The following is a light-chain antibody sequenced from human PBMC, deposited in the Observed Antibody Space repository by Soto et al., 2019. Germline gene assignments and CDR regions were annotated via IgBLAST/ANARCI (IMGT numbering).Light chain of an antibody. CDR2: DTS. Sequence: EIFLTQSPVTLSLSPGERASLSCRASQSVDKYLVWYQQRPGQPPRLLIYDTSKRAPGIPARFSGSGSGTDFTLTISRLEPEDFAMYYCQQRSNWPGITFGQGTRLEIK. CDR1: QSVDKY. CDR3: QQRSNWPGIT. V-gene: IGKV3-11*01. J-gene: IGKJ5*01.